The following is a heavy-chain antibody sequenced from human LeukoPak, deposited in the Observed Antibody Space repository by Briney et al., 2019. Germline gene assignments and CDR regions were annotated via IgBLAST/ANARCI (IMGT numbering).Heavy chain of an antibody. CDR1: GGSFSGYY. CDR2: INHSGST. Sequence: SETLSLTCAVYGGSFSGYYWSWIRQPPGKGLEWIGEINHSGSTNYNPSLKSRVTISVDTSKNQFPLKLSSVTAADTAVYYCASGSSSWYFHADYWGQGTLVTVSS. J-gene: IGHJ4*02. CDR3: ASGSSSWYFHADY. V-gene: IGHV4-34*01. D-gene: IGHD6-13*01.